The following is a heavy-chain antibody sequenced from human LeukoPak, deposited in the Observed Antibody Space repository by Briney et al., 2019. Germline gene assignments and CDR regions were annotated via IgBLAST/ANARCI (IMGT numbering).Heavy chain of an antibody. D-gene: IGHD2-21*02. Sequence: GGSLRLSCAGSGFTISTSGMSWVRQAPGKGLEWVSAISGSGDTTYYADSVKGRFTISRDKSKNTLYLQMNSLRAEDTAAYYCAKGGDPRVFDYWGQGTLVTVSS. CDR2: ISGSGDTT. J-gene: IGHJ4*02. CDR1: GFTISTSG. CDR3: AKGGDPRVFDY. V-gene: IGHV3-23*01.